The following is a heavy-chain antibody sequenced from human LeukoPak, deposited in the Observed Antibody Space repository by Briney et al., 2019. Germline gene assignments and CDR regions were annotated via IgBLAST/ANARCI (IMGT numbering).Heavy chain of an antibody. CDR1: GGSFTGYY. CDR2: INHSGST. CDR3: ARGEYYGSGSYPY. D-gene: IGHD3-10*01. V-gene: IGHV4-34*01. Sequence: SVTLSLTCAVYGGSFTGYYWSWIRQPPGKGLEWIGEINHSGSTNYNPSLKSRVTTSVDTSKNQFSLKLSSVTAADTAVYYCARGEYYGSGSYPYWGQGTLVTVSS. J-gene: IGHJ4*02.